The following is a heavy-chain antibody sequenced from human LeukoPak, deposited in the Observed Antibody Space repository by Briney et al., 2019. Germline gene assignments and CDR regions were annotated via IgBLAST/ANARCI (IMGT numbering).Heavy chain of an antibody. V-gene: IGHV3-23*01. CDR2: ISGGGGDT. CDR3: AKGGDYYGSGSYIDY. J-gene: IGHJ4*02. CDR1: GFTFSSYG. Sequence: GGSLRLSCAAPGFTFSSYGMSWVRQAPGEGLEWVSTISGGGGDTYYADSVKGRFTISRDNSKNTLYLQMTGLRAVDTALYYCAKGGDYYGSGSYIDYWGQGALVTVSS. D-gene: IGHD3-10*01.